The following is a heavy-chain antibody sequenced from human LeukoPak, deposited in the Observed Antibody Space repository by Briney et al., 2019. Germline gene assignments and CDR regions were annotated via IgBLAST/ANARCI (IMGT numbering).Heavy chain of an antibody. CDR3: AKDLGDSSGYYPYADY. CDR2: INGNGGST. V-gene: IGHV3-43*02. CDR1: GFTFHNYA. Sequence: PGGSLRLSCAASGFTFHNYAMHWVRQPPGKGLEWVSLINGNGGSTYYADSVKGRFTISRDNSKNTLYLQMNSLRAEDTAVYYCAKDLGDSSGYYPYADYWGQGTLVTVSS. J-gene: IGHJ4*02. D-gene: IGHD3-22*01.